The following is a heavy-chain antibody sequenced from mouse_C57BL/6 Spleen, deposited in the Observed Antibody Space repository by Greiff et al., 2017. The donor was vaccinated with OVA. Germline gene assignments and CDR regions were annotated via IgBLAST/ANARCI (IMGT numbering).Heavy chain of an antibody. CDR1: GYTFTSYW. CDR3: AKAYYYGSSPRWYFDV. Sequence: QVQLQQPGAELVKPGASVKLSCKASGYTFTSYWMQWVKQRPGQGLEWIGEIDPSDSYTNYNQKFKGKATLTVDTSSSTAYMQLSSLTSEDSAVYYCAKAYYYGSSPRWYFDVWGTGTTVTVSS. J-gene: IGHJ1*03. V-gene: IGHV1-50*01. CDR2: IDPSDSYT. D-gene: IGHD1-1*01.